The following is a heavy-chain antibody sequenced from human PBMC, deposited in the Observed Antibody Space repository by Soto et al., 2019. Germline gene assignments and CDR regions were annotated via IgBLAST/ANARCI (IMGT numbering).Heavy chain of an antibody. D-gene: IGHD6-13*01. V-gene: IGHV3-7*03. CDR3: ARDRTALNGYSSSWGQGDYYYYGMDV. CDR1: GFTFSSYW. CDR2: IKQDGSEK. J-gene: IGHJ6*02. Sequence: PGGSLRLSCAASGFTFSSYWMSWVRQAPGKGLEWVANIKQDGSEKYYVDSVKGRFTISRDNAKNSLYLQMNSLRAEDTAVYYCARDRTALNGYSSSWGQGDYYYYGMDVWGQGTTVTVSS.